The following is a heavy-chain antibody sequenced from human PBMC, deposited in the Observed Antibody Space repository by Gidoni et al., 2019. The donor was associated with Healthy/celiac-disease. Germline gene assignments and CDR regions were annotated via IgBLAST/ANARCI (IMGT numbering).Heavy chain of an antibody. CDR2: ISSSSSYL. J-gene: IGHJ4*02. D-gene: IGHD2-21*02. CDR1: GLTFSSTS. Sequence: EVQLVESGGGLVKPGGSLSLSCAASGLTFSSTSMNWVRQAPGKGRGWFSSISSSSSYLYYANSVKCRFTISRDNAKNSLYLQMNSLRAEDTAVYYCARDLVVTAISFDYWGQGTLVTVSS. V-gene: IGHV3-21*01. CDR3: ARDLVVTAISFDY.